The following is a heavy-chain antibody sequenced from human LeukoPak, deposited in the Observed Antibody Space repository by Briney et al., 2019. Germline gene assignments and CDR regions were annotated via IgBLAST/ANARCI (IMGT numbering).Heavy chain of an antibody. CDR2: IKRKTDGGTT. J-gene: IGHJ4*02. Sequence: GGSLRLSCAASGFSFIYAWMTWVRQAPGKGLEWVGRIKRKTDGGTTDYAAPVKGRFTISRDDSKNTLYLQMNSLKTEDTAVYYCTTTPYYHDSSGYDIYYFDYRGEGTLVTVST. D-gene: IGHD3-22*01. CDR1: GFSFIYAW. V-gene: IGHV3-15*01. CDR3: TTTPYYHDSSGYDIYYFDY.